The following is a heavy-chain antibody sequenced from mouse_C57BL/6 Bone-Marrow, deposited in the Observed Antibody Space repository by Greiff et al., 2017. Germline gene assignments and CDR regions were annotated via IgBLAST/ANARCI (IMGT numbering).Heavy chain of an antibody. V-gene: IGHV3-6*01. Sequence: EVQLQESGPGLVKPSQSLSLTCSVTGYSITSGYYWNWIRQFPGNKLEWMGYISYDGSNNYNPSLKNRISITRDTSKNQFFLKLNSVTTEDTATYYCARALPITTVEYYFDYWGQGTTLTVSS. CDR3: ARALPITTVEYYFDY. J-gene: IGHJ2*01. CDR2: ISYDGSN. D-gene: IGHD1-1*01. CDR1: GYSITSGYY.